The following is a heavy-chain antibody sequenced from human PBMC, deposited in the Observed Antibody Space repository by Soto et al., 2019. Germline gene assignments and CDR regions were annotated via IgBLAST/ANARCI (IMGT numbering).Heavy chain of an antibody. CDR1: GFTFSSYA. CDR3: ARDRGVVTGDYYYYYCMDV. Sequence: GGSLRLSCAASGFTFSSYAMHWVRQAPGKGLEWVAVISYDGSNKYYADSVKGRFTISRDNSKNTLYLQMNSLRAEDTAVYYCARDRGVVTGDYYYYYCMDVWGQGTTVTVSS. D-gene: IGHD2-15*01. CDR2: ISYDGSNK. J-gene: IGHJ6*02. V-gene: IGHV3-30*04.